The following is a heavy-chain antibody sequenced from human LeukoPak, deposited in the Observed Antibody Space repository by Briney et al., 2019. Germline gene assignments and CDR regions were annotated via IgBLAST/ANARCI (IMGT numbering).Heavy chain of an antibody. Sequence: SVTVSCKGSGGTFSSYAISWVRQPPGQGLEWMGRIIPIFGIANYAQKFQGRVTITADKSTSTAYMELGSLRSEDTAVYYCALKTVTNWFDPWGQGTLVTVSS. V-gene: IGHV1-69*04. J-gene: IGHJ5*02. CDR1: GGTFSSYA. D-gene: IGHD4-11*01. CDR2: IIPIFGIA. CDR3: ALKTVTNWFDP.